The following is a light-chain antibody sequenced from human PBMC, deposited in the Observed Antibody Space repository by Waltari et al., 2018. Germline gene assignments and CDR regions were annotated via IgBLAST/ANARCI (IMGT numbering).Light chain of an antibody. Sequence: SSELTQDPAVSVALGQTVRITCQGDILRVYYPNWCQQKPGQAPLLVSYGKNNRPSGIPDRFSASTSRITASLTITGAQAEDEGHYYCSSRDSSGDVIFGGGTKLTVL. V-gene: IGLV3-19*01. CDR1: ILRVYY. J-gene: IGLJ2*01. CDR2: GKN. CDR3: SSRDSSGDVI.